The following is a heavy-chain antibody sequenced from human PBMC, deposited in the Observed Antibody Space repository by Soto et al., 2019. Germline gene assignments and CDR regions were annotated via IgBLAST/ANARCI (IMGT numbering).Heavy chain of an antibody. V-gene: IGHV2-5*02. Sequence: QITLKESGPTLVKPTQTLTLTCTFSGFSLTSGGVGVAWIRQPPGKAPEWLALIYGDDDKRFRPSLKNRLSITRDNSRNEVVLKMTKMDPVDTATFLCAHKHAATWLFDYWGQGILVTVSP. D-gene: IGHD2-2*01. CDR3: AHKHAATWLFDY. CDR1: GFSLTSGGVG. J-gene: IGHJ4*02. CDR2: IYGDDDK.